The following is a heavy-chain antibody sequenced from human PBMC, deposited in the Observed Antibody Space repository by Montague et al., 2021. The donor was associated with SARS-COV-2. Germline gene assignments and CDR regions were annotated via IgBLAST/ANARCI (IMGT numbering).Heavy chain of an antibody. CDR3: AKNGGAHGLDV. J-gene: IGHJ6*02. CDR2: IKPDESEK. CDR1: GFTFSNIW. Sequence: SLRLSCAASGFTFSNIWMSLFRQAPGKGLEWVANIKPDESEKNYVDSVKGRFSISRDNAKNSLYLQMDNLGAEDTAIYYCAKNGGAHGLDVWGQGTSVSVSS. D-gene: IGHD4-23*01. V-gene: IGHV3-7*01.